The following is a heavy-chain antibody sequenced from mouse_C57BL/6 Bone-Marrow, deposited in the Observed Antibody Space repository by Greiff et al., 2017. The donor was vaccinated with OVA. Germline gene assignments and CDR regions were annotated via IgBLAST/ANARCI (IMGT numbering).Heavy chain of an antibody. J-gene: IGHJ2*01. CDR1: GFSLTSYG. V-gene: IGHV2-2*01. CDR2: IWSGGST. Sequence: QVHVKQSGPGLVQPSQSLSITCTVSGFSLTSYGVHWVRQSPGKGLEWLGVIWSGGSTDYNAAFISRLSISKDNSKSQVFFKMNSLQADDTAIYYCASMITRYYFDYWGQGTTLTVSS. CDR3: ASMITRYYFDY. D-gene: IGHD2-4*01.